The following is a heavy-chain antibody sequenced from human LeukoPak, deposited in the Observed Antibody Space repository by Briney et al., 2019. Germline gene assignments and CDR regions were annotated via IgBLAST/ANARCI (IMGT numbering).Heavy chain of an antibody. CDR1: GGSISSSSYY. J-gene: IGHJ4*02. CDR3: ASYDSSGYYYGY. D-gene: IGHD3-22*01. V-gene: IGHV4-39*07. CDR2: IYYSGST. Sequence: SETLSLTCTVSGGSISSSSYYWGWIRQPPGKGLEWIGSIYYSGSTYYNPSLKSRVTISVDTSKNQFSLKLSSVTAADTAVYYCASYDSSGYYYGYWGQGTLVTVSS.